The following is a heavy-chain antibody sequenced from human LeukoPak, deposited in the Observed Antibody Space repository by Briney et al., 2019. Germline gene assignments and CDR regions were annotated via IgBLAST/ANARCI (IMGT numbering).Heavy chain of an antibody. V-gene: IGHV1-18*01. CDR3: ARGETGYYTSGYYYYGMDV. J-gene: IGHJ6*02. D-gene: IGHD3/OR15-3a*01. CDR1: GYTFISTG. Sequence: ASVNVSFKASGYTFISTGISRVRQPPAQGIERMGLISAYNGNTNYAQELKGRDTMTTDTYTSTAYMELRSLRSDDTAVYYCARGETGYYTSGYYYYGMDVWGQGTTVTVSS. CDR2: ISAYNGNT.